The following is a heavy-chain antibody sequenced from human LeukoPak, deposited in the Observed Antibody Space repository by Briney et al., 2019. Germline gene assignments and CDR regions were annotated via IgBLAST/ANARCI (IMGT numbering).Heavy chain of an antibody. Sequence: GALRPSCAASGFTFSSYWMNWVRQAPGKGVGWVANIKQDGSERYYVDSVKGRFTISRDNAKNSLYLQMNSLRAEDTAVYYCARVPLGFHFDYWGQGTLVTVSS. D-gene: IGHD3-16*01. CDR3: ARVPLGFHFDY. V-gene: IGHV3-7*01. CDR1: GFTFSSYW. J-gene: IGHJ4*02. CDR2: IKQDGSER.